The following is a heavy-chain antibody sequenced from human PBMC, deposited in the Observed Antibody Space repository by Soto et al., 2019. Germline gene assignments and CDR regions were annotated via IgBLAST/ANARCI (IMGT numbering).Heavy chain of an antibody. Sequence: QVQLQESGPGLVKPSQTLSLTCTVSGGSIRSGGYYWSWIRQHPGKGLEWIGHIHYGGSTSYNPSLESRVDKSVDTSKTPFSLRLSSVPGAETAVYFCASDRGPEADGDCFRAFSYIDGWGIGNTVNVSS. J-gene: IGHJ6*03. CDR1: GGSIRSGGYY. V-gene: IGHV4-31*03. CDR2: IHYGGST. CDR3: ASDRGPEADGDCFRAFSYIDG. D-gene: IGHD2-21*02.